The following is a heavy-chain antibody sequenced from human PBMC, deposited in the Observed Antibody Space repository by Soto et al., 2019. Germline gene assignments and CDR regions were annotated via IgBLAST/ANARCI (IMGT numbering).Heavy chain of an antibody. CDR1: GGSMSNGGYY. V-gene: IGHV4-39*01. CDR2: IYYSGST. Sequence: QLQLQESGPGLVKPSETLSLTCTVSGGSMSNGGYYWGWIRQPPGKGMEWIGSIYYSGSTYNNPSLMSRLTMSIDTSKPQFSLKVTSVTAADTAVYYCETSREEPPEGFDYWGQGTLVTVSS. D-gene: IGHD1-26*01. CDR3: ETSREEPPEGFDY. J-gene: IGHJ4*02.